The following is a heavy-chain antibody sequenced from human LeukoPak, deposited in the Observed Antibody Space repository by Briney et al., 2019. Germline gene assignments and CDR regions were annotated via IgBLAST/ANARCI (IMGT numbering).Heavy chain of an antibody. V-gene: IGHV4-59*11. CDR3: ARAIPAPYFDY. CDR1: GGSISSHY. D-gene: IGHD2-2*02. J-gene: IGHJ4*02. CDR2: IYYSGST. Sequence: SETLSPTCTVSGGSISSHYWSWIRQPPGKGLEWIGYIYYSGSTNYNPSLKSRVTISVDTSKNQFSLKLSSVTAADTAVYYCARAIPAPYFDYWGQGTLVTVSS.